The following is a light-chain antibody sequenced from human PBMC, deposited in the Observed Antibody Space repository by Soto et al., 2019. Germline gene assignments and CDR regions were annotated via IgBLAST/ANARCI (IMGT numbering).Light chain of an antibody. J-gene: IGKJ5*01. CDR3: QQYSNWPSIT. CDR1: QSVSSSY. CDR2: GAS. Sequence: EIVFTKSPGTLSFSPGERATLSCRALQSVSSSYLAWYQQKPGQAPRLLIYGASSRATGIPDRFSGSGSGTDFTLTISSLDPEDFAVYYCQQYSNWPSITFGQGTRLEIK. V-gene: IGKV3D-20*02.